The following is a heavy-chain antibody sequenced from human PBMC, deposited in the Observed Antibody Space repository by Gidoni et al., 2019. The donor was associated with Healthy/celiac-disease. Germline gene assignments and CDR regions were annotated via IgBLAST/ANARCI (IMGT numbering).Heavy chain of an antibody. CDR1: GFTFSSYG. Sequence: QVQLVESGGGVVERGRSLRLPGAASGFTFSSYGMYWVRQAPGKGLEWVAVIWYDGSNKYYAESVKGRFTISRDNSKNTLYLQMNSLRAEDTAVYYCAREGVVTEEDAFDIWGQGTMVTVSS. V-gene: IGHV3-33*01. J-gene: IGHJ3*02. CDR2: IWYDGSNK. CDR3: AREGVVTEEDAFDI. D-gene: IGHD2-21*02.